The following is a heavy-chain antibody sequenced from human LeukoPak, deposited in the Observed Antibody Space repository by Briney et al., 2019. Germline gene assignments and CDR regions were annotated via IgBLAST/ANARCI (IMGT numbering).Heavy chain of an antibody. CDR1: GFTFSSYA. J-gene: IGHJ4*02. Sequence: HPGGSLRLSCAASGFTFSSYAMSWARQAPGKGLEWISGISGSGGNTYYADSVKGRFTISRDNSKNTLYLQMNSLRAEDTAVYYCAKDDYCGGDCYSYIMDYWGQGTLVTVSS. D-gene: IGHD2-21*02. CDR3: AKDDYCGGDCYSYIMDY. CDR2: ISGSGGNT. V-gene: IGHV3-23*01.